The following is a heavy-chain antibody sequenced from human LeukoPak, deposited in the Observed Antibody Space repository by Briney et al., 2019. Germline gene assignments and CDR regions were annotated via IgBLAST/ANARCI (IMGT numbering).Heavy chain of an antibody. J-gene: IGHJ4*02. D-gene: IGHD5-12*01. CDR1: GYTFTSYG. CDR3: ARDPDYLNLLY. V-gene: IGHV1-18*01. Sequence: GALVKVSCKASGYTFTSYGISWVRQAPGQGLEWMGWISAYNGNTNSAQSLQGRVTMTTDTSTSTAYMELRSLRSDDTAVYYCARDPDYLNLLYWGQGTLVTVSS. CDR2: ISAYNGNT.